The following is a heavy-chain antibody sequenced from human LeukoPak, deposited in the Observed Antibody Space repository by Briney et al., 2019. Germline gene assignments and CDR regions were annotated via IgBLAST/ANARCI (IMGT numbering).Heavy chain of an antibody. J-gene: IGHJ2*01. Sequence: QPGWSLRLSCEASGFSFSTYGMHWVRQAPGKGLEWVALIWFDGSNKHYADSVKGRFTISRDNSKNTMYLQMDSLRAEDTAVYYCARVVSYYGSSYRLLDLWGRGTLVTVSS. CDR2: IWFDGSNK. CDR3: ARVVSYYGSSYRLLDL. D-gene: IGHD3-10*01. CDR1: GFSFSTYG. V-gene: IGHV3-33*01.